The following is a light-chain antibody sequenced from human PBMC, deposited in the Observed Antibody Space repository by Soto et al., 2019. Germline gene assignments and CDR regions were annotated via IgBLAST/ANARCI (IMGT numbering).Light chain of an antibody. Sequence: DIQMTQSPASLSASVGDRVTMSCRASQSIGGNLNWYQQKPGKAPTLLIFTSSSLQSGVPSRFSGSGSGTDFILTISSLQPEDFATYYCQQSYSTPPTFGQGTKVDIK. CDR3: QQSYSTPPT. J-gene: IGKJ1*01. V-gene: IGKV1-39*01. CDR2: TSS. CDR1: QSIGGN.